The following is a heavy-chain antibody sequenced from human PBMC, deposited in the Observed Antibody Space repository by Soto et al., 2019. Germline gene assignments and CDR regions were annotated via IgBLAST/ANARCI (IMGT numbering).Heavy chain of an antibody. CDR3: AERGYSYGLSP. CDR1: GVSVSGGNFY. J-gene: IGHJ5*02. V-gene: IGHV4-61*01. CDR2: MYYSGIT. Sequence: SETLSLTCPVSGVSVSGGNFYWSLIRQPPGKGLEWIGYMYYSGITSYNSSLKSRVTISADTSKNQLSLKLTSTTAADTAVHYCAERGYSYGLSPSGQGILVTVSS. D-gene: IGHD5-18*01.